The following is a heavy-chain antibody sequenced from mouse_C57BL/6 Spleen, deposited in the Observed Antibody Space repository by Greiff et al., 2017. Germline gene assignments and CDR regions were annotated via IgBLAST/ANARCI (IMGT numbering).Heavy chain of an antibody. J-gene: IGHJ1*03. Sequence: VQLQQSGPELVKPGASVKISCKASGYAFSSSWMNWVKQRPGKGLEWIGRIYPGDGETNYNGKFKGKATLTADKSSSTAYMQLSSLTSEDSAVYFCATNYYGSSSYFDVWGTGTTVTVSS. CDR3: ATNYYGSSSYFDV. CDR2: IYPGDGET. D-gene: IGHD1-1*01. CDR1: GYAFSSSW. V-gene: IGHV1-82*01.